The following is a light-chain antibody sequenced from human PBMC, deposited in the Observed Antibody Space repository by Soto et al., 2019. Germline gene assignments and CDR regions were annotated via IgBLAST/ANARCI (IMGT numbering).Light chain of an antibody. CDR3: QQYYRTPPT. J-gene: IGKJ5*01. Sequence: DIVMTQSPDSLPVSLGESATINCKSSQSVLYSSNNKNYLAWYQQKPGQPPKLLIYWASARESGVPDRFSGSGSGTDFTLTISSLQAEDVAVYYCQQYYRTPPTFGQGTRLEIK. V-gene: IGKV4-1*01. CDR2: WAS. CDR1: QSVLYSSNNKNY.